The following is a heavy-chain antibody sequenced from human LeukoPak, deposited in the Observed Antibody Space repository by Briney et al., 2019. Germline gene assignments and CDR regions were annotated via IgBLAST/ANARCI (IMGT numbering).Heavy chain of an antibody. CDR2: IYYSGST. J-gene: IGHJ5*02. CDR1: GGSISSYY. CDR3: ARVSYYGSGSYPLWFDP. Sequence: SETLSLTCTVSGGSISSYYWSWIRQPPGKGLEWIGYIYYSGSTNYNPSHKSRVTISVDTSKNQYSLKLSSVTAADTAVYYCARVSYYGSGSYPLWFDPWGQGTLVTVSS. V-gene: IGHV4-59*01. D-gene: IGHD3-10*01.